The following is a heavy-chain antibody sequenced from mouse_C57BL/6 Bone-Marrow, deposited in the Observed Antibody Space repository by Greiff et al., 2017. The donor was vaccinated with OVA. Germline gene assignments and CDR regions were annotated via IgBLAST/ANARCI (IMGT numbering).Heavy chain of an antibody. J-gene: IGHJ2*01. D-gene: IGHD2-4*01. Sequence: LQESGAELVRPGTSVKMSCKASGYTFTNYWIGWAKQRPGHGLEWIGDIYPGGGYTNYNEKFKGKATLTADKSSSTAYMQFSSLTSEDSAIYYCARLGDYGPFDCWGQGTTLTVSS. CDR3: ARLGDYGPFDC. V-gene: IGHV1-63*01. CDR2: IYPGGGYT. CDR1: GYTFTNYW.